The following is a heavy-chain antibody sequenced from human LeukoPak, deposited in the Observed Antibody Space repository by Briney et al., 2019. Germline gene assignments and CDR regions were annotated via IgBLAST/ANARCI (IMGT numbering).Heavy chain of an antibody. V-gene: IGHV3-13*05. J-gene: IGHJ3*02. Sequence: GGSLGLSCAASGFTFSSYDMHWVRQSTGKGLEWVSGIGTGGDPYYPGSVKGRFTISRENAESSLYLQMNSLRAGDTAVYYCAREGVHSLGGAFDIWGQGTMVTVSS. CDR1: GFTFSSYD. D-gene: IGHD3-10*01. CDR2: IGTGGDP. CDR3: AREGVHSLGGAFDI.